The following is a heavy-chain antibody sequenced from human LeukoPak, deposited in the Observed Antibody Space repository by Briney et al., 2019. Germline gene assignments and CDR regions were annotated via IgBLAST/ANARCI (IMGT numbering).Heavy chain of an antibody. J-gene: IGHJ6*02. Sequence: SETLSLTCAVYGGSFSGYYWSWIRQPPGRGLEWIGYIYYSGSTNYNPSLKSRVTISVDTSKNQFSLKLSSVTAADTAVYYCARDTYYYGSGSPPANYYYYGMDVWGQGTTVTVSS. V-gene: IGHV4-59*01. D-gene: IGHD3-10*01. CDR2: IYYSGST. CDR3: ARDTYYYGSGSPPANYYYYGMDV. CDR1: GGSFSGYY.